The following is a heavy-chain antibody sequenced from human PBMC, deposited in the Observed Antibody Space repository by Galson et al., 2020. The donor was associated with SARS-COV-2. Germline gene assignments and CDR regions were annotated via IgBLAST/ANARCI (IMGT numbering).Heavy chain of an antibody. CDR3: ARHGKGPYSYGYRLEYYFDY. CDR1: GGSISSSSYY. Sequence: SETLSLTCTVSGGSISSSSYYWGWIRQPPGKGLEWIGSIYYSGSTYYNPSLKSRVTISVDTSKNQFSLKLSSVTAADTAVYYCARHGKGPYSYGYRLEYYFDYWGQGTLVTVSS. CDR2: IYYSGST. D-gene: IGHD5-18*01. J-gene: IGHJ4*02. V-gene: IGHV4-39*01.